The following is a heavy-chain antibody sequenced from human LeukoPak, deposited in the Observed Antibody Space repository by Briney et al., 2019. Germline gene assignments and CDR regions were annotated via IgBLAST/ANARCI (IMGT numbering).Heavy chain of an antibody. Sequence: SQTLSLTCTVSGGSISSGDYYWSWIRQPPGKGLEWIGYIYYSGSTYYNPSLKSRVTISVDTSKNQFSLKLSSVTAADTAVYFCARQCSSTSCYSYWGQGTLVTVSS. D-gene: IGHD2-2*01. V-gene: IGHV4-30-4*01. CDR2: IYYSGST. CDR3: ARQCSSTSCYSY. J-gene: IGHJ4*02. CDR1: GGSISSGDYY.